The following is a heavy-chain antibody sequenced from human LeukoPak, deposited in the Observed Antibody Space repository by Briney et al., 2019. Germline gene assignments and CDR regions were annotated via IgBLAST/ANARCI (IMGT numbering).Heavy chain of an antibody. Sequence: PSETLSLTCTVSGGSISSGSYYWSCIRQPAGKGLEWIGRIYTSGSTNYNPSLKSRVTISVDTSKNQFSLKLSSVTAADTAVYYCARDFGDIVVIPAAQRRAFDIWGQGTMVTVSS. D-gene: IGHD2-2*01. CDR3: ARDFGDIVVIPAAQRRAFDI. J-gene: IGHJ3*02. V-gene: IGHV4-61*02. CDR2: IYTSGST. CDR1: GGSISSGSYY.